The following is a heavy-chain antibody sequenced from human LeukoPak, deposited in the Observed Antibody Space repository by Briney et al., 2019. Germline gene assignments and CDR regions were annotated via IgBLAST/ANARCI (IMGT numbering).Heavy chain of an antibody. CDR3: ARVGWFGELLPNWFDP. CDR1: GFTFSSYW. CDR2: IKQDGSEK. V-gene: IGHV3-7*01. D-gene: IGHD3-10*01. Sequence: GGSLRLSCAASGFTFSSYWMSWVRQAPGKGLEWVANIKQDGSEKYYVDSVRGRFTISRDNAKNSLYLQMNSLRAEDTAVYYCARVGWFGELLPNWFDPWGQGTLVTVSS. J-gene: IGHJ5*02.